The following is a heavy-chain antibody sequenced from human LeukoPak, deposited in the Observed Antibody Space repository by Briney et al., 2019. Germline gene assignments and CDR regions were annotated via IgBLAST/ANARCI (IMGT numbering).Heavy chain of an antibody. CDR3: ARGGFKYQLLLPYYYYGMDV. V-gene: IGHV4-39*07. J-gene: IGHJ6*02. D-gene: IGHD2-2*01. CDR2: IYYSGST. CDR1: GGSISSSSYY. Sequence: ASETLSLTCTVSGGSISSSSYYRGWIRQPPGKWLEWIGRIYYSGSTYYNPSLKSRVTISVDTSKNQFSLKLSSVTAADTAVYYCARGGFKYQLLLPYYYYGMDVWGQATTVTASS.